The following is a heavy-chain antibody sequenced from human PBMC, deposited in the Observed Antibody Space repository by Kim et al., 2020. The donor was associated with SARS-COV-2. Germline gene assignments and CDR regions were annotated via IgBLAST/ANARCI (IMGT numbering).Heavy chain of an antibody. CDR2: INHSGST. D-gene: IGHD3-10*01. CDR3: ARYQGVFLWFRELLPPDFDC. CDR1: GGSFSGYY. V-gene: IGHV4-34*01. J-gene: IGHJ4*02. Sequence: SETLSLTCAVYGGSFSGYYWSWIRQPPGKGLEWIGEINHSGSTNYNPSLKSRVTISVDTSKNQFSLKLSSVTAADTAVYYCARYQGVFLWFRELLPPDFDCWGQGTLVTVSS.